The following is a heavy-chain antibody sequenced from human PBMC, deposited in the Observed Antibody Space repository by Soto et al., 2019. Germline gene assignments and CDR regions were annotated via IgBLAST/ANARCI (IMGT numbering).Heavy chain of an antibody. CDR1: GGSISSYY. J-gene: IGHJ4*02. D-gene: IGHD1-26*01. Sequence: QVQLQESGPGLVKPSETLSLTCTVSGGSISSYYWSWIRQPPGKGMEWIGYIYYSGSTNYNPSLKRRVTISVDTTKNQFSLKLSSVTAADTAVYYCAREGSGSYAPLDYWGQGSLVPVSS. V-gene: IGHV4-59*01. CDR3: AREGSGSYAPLDY. CDR2: IYYSGST.